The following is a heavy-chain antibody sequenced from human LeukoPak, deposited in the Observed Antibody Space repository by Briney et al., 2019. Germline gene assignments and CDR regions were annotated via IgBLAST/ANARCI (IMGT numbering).Heavy chain of an antibody. CDR3: AKGPGMATVKRYLDY. CDR2: LSWNSGSI. J-gene: IGHJ4*02. D-gene: IGHD5-24*01. CDR1: GFSFSSYW. V-gene: IGHV3-9*01. Sequence: GGSLRLSCAASGFSFSSYWVSWVRQAPGKGLEGVSGLSWNSGSIDYADSVKGRFTISRDNAKNSLYLQMNSLRVEDTALYYCAKGPGMATVKRYLDYWGQGTLVTVSS.